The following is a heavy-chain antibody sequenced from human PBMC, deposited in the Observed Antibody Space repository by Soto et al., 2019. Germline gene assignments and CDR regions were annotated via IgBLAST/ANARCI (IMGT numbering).Heavy chain of an antibody. CDR3: ARDVGHYGSGTRGSWFDP. Sequence: QVQLQQWGAGLLKPSETLSLTCAVYGGSFSGYYWSWIRQPPGKGMEWIGEINHSGSTNYNPSLKSRVTISVDTSKTQFSLKLSSVPAADTAVYYCARDVGHYGSGTRGSWFDPWGQGTLVTVSS. CDR1: GGSFSGYY. D-gene: IGHD3-10*01. J-gene: IGHJ5*02. V-gene: IGHV4-34*01. CDR2: INHSGST.